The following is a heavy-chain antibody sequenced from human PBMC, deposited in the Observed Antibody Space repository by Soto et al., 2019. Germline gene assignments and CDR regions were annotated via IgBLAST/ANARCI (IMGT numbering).Heavy chain of an antibody. J-gene: IGHJ5*02. CDR2: ISGSGGST. Sequence: LRLSFAASGFTFSSYAMSWVRQAPGKGLEWVSVISGSGGSTYYADSVKGRFTISRDNSKNTLYLQMNSLRAEDTAVYYCAKDQLAVAGLNWFEPWGQGTLVTISS. V-gene: IGHV3-23*01. D-gene: IGHD6-19*01. CDR1: GFTFSSYA. CDR3: AKDQLAVAGLNWFEP.